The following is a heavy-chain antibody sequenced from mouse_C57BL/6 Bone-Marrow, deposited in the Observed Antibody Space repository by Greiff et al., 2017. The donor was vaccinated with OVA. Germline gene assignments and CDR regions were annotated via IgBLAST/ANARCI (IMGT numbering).Heavy chain of an antibody. CDR1: GIDFSRYW. D-gene: IGHD1-1*01. CDR2: INPDSSTI. J-gene: IGHJ1*03. Sequence: EVQLVESGGGLVQPGGSLKLSCAASGIDFSRYWMSWVRRAPGKGLEWIGEINPDSSTINYAPSLKDKFIISRDNAKNTLYLQMSKVRSEDTALYYCAREDYGSSMSYWYFDVWGTGTTVTVSS. V-gene: IGHV4-1*01. CDR3: AREDYGSSMSYWYFDV.